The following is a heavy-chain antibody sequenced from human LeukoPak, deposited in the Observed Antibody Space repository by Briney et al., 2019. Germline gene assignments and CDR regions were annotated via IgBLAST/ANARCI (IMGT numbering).Heavy chain of an antibody. J-gene: IGHJ4*02. Sequence: SETLSLTCTVSGGSISSYYWSWIRQPPGKGLEWIGYIYYSGSTNYNPSLKGRVTISVDTSKNQFSLKLSSVTAADAAVYYCARDRYYDSSGYYRFDYWGQGTLVTASS. CDR3: ARDRYYDSSGYYRFDY. V-gene: IGHV4-59*01. D-gene: IGHD3-22*01. CDR1: GGSISSYY. CDR2: IYYSGST.